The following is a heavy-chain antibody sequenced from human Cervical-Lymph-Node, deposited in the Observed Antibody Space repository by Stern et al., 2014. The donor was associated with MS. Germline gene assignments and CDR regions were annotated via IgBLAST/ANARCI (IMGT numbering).Heavy chain of an antibody. CDR1: GVSLTTSGMC. J-gene: IGHJ3*02. D-gene: IGHD6-6*01. CDR3: ARFYSSSSFADAFDI. V-gene: IGHV2-70*01. CDR2: IDWYDDK. Sequence: QVTLRESGPALVKPTQTLTLTCTFSGVSLTTSGMCVSWIRQPPGKALEWLALIDWYDDKSYNTSLKTRLTISKDTSKNQVVLTMTNMDPVYTATYYCARFYSSSSFADAFDIWGQGTMVTVSS.